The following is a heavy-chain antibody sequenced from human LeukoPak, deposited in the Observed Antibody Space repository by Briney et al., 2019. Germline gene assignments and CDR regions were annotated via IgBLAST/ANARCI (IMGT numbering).Heavy chain of an antibody. D-gene: IGHD3-22*01. V-gene: IGHV1-69*01. CDR1: GFTFSSYA. CDR3: ARAFLGDSSGPGIEHYYYYYYMDV. CDR2: IIPIFGTA. Sequence: GGSLRLSCAASGFTFSSYAISWVRQAPGQGLEWMGGIIPIFGTANYAQKFQGRVTITADESTSTAYMELSSLRSEDTAVYYCARAFLGDSSGPGIEHYYYYYYMDVWGKGTTVTISS. J-gene: IGHJ6*03.